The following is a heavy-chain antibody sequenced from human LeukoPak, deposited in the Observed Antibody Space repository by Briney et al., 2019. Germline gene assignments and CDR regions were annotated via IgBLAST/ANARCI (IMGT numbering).Heavy chain of an antibody. CDR2: IYSGGST. CDR3: ARDSAFYGSGSYDRWAMDV. J-gene: IGHJ6*02. V-gene: IGHV3-66*01. CDR1: GFTVSSNY. D-gene: IGHD3-10*01. Sequence: GGSLRLSCAASGFTVSSNYMSWVRQAQGKGLEWVSVIYSGGSTYYADSVKGRFTISRDNSKNTLYLQMNSLRAEDTAVYYCARDSAFYGSGSYDRWAMDVWGQGTTVTVSS.